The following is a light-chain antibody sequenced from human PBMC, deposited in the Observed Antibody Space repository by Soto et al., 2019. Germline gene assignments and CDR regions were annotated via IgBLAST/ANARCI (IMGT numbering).Light chain of an antibody. CDR1: QSVSSSY. CDR3: QKYGSSRWT. CDR2: GES. V-gene: IGKV3-20*01. J-gene: IGKJ1*01. Sequence: EIVLTQSPATLSVSPGERATLSCRASQSVSSSYLAWYQQKPGQAPRILIYGESSRATGIPDRLSGSGSGTDLNLTISRLEPEDFAVYYCQKYGSSRWTCGQGTKVDIK.